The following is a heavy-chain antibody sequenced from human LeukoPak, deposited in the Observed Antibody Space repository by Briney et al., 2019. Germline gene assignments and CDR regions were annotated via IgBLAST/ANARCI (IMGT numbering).Heavy chain of an antibody. CDR1: GFTFSSYW. CDR2: INSDGSST. D-gene: IGHD6-19*01. J-gene: IGHJ4*02. CDR3: ASPIAVAGPYYFDY. V-gene: IGHV3-74*01. Sequence: PGGSLRLSCAASGFTFSSYWMHWVRQAPGKGLVCVSRINSDGSSTNYADSVKGRFTISRDNAKNTLYLQINSLRAEDTAVYYCASPIAVAGPYYFDYWGQGTLVTVSS.